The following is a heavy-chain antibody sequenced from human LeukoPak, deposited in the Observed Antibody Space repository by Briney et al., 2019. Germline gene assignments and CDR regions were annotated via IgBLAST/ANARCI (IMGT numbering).Heavy chain of an antibody. CDR3: ARNHYYGSGSFNWFDP. D-gene: IGHD3-10*01. J-gene: IGHJ5*02. Sequence: PGGSLRLSCAASGFTFSSYWMSCVRQAPGKGLEWVANIKQDGSEKYYVDSVKGRFTISRDNAKNSLYLQMNSLRAEDTAVYYCARNHYYGSGSFNWFDPWGLGTLVTVSS. V-gene: IGHV3-7*04. CDR1: GFTFSSYW. CDR2: IKQDGSEK.